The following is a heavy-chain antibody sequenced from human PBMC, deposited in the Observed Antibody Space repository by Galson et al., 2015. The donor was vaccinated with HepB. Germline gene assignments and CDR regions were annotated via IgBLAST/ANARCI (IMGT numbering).Heavy chain of an antibody. Sequence: SLRLSCAASGFTFSSYGMHWVRQAPGKGLEWVAVISYDGSNKYYADSVKGRFTISRDNSKNTLYLQMNSLRAEDTAVYYCAKGWYLDYWGQGTLVTVSS. CDR2: ISYDGSNK. CDR3: AKGWYLDY. V-gene: IGHV3-30*18. J-gene: IGHJ4*02. D-gene: IGHD2-15*01. CDR1: GFTFSSYG.